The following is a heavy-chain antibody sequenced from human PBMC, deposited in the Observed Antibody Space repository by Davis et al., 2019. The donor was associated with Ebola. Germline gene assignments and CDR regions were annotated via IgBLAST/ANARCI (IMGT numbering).Heavy chain of an antibody. CDR3: ARLGLLKRDRYFDY. Sequence: SETLSLTCTVSGGSISSYYWSWIRQPPGKGLEWIGYIYYNGSTNYNPSLKSRVTISVDTSKNQFSLKLSSVTAADTAVYYCARLGLLKRDRYFDYWGQGTLVTVSS. CDR1: GGSISSYY. CDR2: IYYNGST. V-gene: IGHV4-59*08. D-gene: IGHD2-15*01. J-gene: IGHJ4*02.